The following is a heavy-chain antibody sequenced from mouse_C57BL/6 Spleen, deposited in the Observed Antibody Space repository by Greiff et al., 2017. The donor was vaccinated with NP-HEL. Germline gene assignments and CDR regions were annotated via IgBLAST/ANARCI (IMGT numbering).Heavy chain of an antibody. D-gene: IGHD4-1*01. CDR2: ISDGGSYT. CDR1: GFTFSSYA. V-gene: IGHV5-4*01. J-gene: IGHJ2*01. Sequence: EVQVVESGGGLVKPGGSLKLSCAASGFTFSSYAMSWVRQTPEKRLEWVATISDGGSYTYYPDNVKGRFTISRDNAKNNLYLQMSHLKSEDTAMYYCAREGLTGTEDYWGQGTTLTVSS. CDR3: AREGLTGTEDY.